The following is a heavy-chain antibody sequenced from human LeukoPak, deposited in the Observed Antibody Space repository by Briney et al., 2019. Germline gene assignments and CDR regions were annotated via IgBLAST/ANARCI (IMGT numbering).Heavy chain of an antibody. J-gene: IGHJ4*02. Sequence: GESLKISCKGSGYSFTSYWIGWVRPMPGKGLEWMGIIYHGDSDTRYSPSFQGQVTISADKCISTAYLQWSSLKASDTAMYYCARPSFEGCSGGSCDFPFDYWGQGTLVTVSS. D-gene: IGHD2-15*01. CDR1: GYSFTSYW. CDR2: IYHGDSDT. CDR3: ARPSFEGCSGGSCDFPFDY. V-gene: IGHV5-51*01.